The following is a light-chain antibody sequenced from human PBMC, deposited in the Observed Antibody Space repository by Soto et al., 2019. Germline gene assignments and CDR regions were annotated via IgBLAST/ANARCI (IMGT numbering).Light chain of an antibody. CDR2: AAS. CDR1: QGISNY. J-gene: IGKJ5*01. CDR3: QQLHGYPIT. Sequence: IHMTHSPSSLSASFWYRFTITFQASQGISNYLAWYQQKPGKVPKLLIYAASNFQSGVPSRFSGSGSGTHFTLTISSLQPEDFATYYCQQLHGYPITFGQGTRLEIK. V-gene: IGKV1-9*01.